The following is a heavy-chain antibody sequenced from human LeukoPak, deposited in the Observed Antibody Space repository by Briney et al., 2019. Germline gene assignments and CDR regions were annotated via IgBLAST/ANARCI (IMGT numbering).Heavy chain of an antibody. CDR3: ARDPTTAVTRRYFDC. J-gene: IGHJ4*02. V-gene: IGHV3-30*03. Sequence: GRSLRLSCAASGFTFSIYGIHWVRQAPGQGLEWVAGISYDGNYKNFANSVKGRFTISRDNSKNTVYLQMNSLRADDTAVYYCARDPTTAVTRRYFDCWGQGTLVTVSS. CDR2: ISYDGNYK. CDR1: GFTFSIYG. D-gene: IGHD4-17*01.